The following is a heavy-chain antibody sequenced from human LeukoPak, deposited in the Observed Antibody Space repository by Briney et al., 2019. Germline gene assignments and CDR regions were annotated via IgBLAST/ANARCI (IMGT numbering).Heavy chain of an antibody. CDR1: GGSISSDY. D-gene: IGHD2-2*01. CDR2: IYTSGST. Sequence: KPSETLSLTCTVSGGSISSDYWSWSRQPAGKGLEWIGHIYTSGSTNYNPSLTGRVTMSLDTSKNQSSLKLTSVTAADTAVYYCARVGLSSRGYYYYMDVWGRGTTVTVSS. CDR3: ARVGLSSRGYYYYMDV. J-gene: IGHJ6*03. V-gene: IGHV4-4*07.